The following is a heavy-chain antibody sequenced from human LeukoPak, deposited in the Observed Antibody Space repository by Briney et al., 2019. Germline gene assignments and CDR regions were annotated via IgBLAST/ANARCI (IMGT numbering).Heavy chain of an antibody. Sequence: SETLSLTCAVYGGSFRGSYWSWIRRPPGKGLERIGGIKQSGSTNYIPSLKSRLTISKDTPKNQFSLKLSSMTAADTAVYFCARFYSQFSAFDYWGQGILVTVSS. CDR2: IKQSGST. J-gene: IGHJ4*02. CDR3: ARFYSQFSAFDY. CDR1: GGSFRGSY. V-gene: IGHV4-34*01. D-gene: IGHD4-11*01.